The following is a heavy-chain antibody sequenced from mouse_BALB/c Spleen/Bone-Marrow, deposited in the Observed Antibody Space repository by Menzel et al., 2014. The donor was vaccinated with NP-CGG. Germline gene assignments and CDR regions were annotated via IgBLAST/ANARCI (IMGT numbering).Heavy chain of an antibody. CDR2: INPDSSTI. CDR1: GFDFSRYW. D-gene: IGHD1-1*01. Sequence: VQLKQSGGGLVRPGGSLKLSCAASGFDFSRYWMSWVRQAPGKGLEWIGEINPDSSTINYTPSLKDKFIISRDNAKNTLYLQMSKVRSEDTALYYCARRGLLRSQGFAYWGQGTLVTVSA. CDR3: ARRGLLRSQGFAY. J-gene: IGHJ3*01. V-gene: IGHV4-1*02.